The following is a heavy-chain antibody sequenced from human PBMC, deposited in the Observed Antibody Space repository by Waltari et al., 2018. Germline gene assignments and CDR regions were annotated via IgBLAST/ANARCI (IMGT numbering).Heavy chain of an antibody. CDR1: GFTFSSYG. V-gene: IGHV3-30*18. CDR3: AKDHSSVAPVNWFDP. J-gene: IGHJ5*02. Sequence: QVQLVESGGGVVQPGRSLRLSCAASGFTFSSYGMHWVRQAPGKGLEWVAVIWYDGSNKYDADSVKGRFTSSRDNSKNTLYLQMNSLRAEDTAMYYCAKDHSSVAPVNWFDPWGQGTLVTVSS. CDR2: IWYDGSNK. D-gene: IGHD2-15*01.